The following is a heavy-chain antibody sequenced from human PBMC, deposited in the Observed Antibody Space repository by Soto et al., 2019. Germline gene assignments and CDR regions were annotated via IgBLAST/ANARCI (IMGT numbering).Heavy chain of an antibody. CDR2: INAGNGNT. V-gene: IGHV1-3*01. D-gene: IGHD3-9*01. CDR3: ARDSTILTGYYLYYYMDV. Sequence: ASVKVSCKASGYTFTSYAMHWVRQAPGQRLEWMGWINAGNGNTKYSQKFQGRVTITRDTSASTAYMELSSLRSEDTAVYYCARDSTILTGYYLYYYMDVWGKGTTVTVSS. J-gene: IGHJ6*03. CDR1: GYTFTSYA.